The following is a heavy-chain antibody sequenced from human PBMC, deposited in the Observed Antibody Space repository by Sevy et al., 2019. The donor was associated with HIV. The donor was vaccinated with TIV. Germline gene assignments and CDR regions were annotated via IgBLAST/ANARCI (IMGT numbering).Heavy chain of an antibody. J-gene: IGHJ4*02. Sequence: ASVKVSCKASGYIFSDYWIYWVRQAPGQGFEWMGWINPASGATVSGQKFQGRVAMTSDTSINTAYMELYRLTSDDTAVYCCARARSDGNYWGQGSLVTVSS. D-gene: IGHD4-17*01. CDR2: INPASGAT. CDR1: GYIFSDYW. CDR3: ARARSDGNY. V-gene: IGHV1-2*02.